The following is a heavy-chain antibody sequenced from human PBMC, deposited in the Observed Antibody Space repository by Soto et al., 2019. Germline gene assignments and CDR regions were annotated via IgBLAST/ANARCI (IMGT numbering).Heavy chain of an antibody. J-gene: IGHJ6*03. CDR2: TNQDGRDK. CDR1: GFTFSSYW. V-gene: IGHV3-7*04. D-gene: IGHD6-13*01. CDR3: ARGWDYYSHMDV. Sequence: GGSLRLSCAASGFTFSSYWMSWVRQAPGKGLEWVASTNQDGRDKRYVDSVKGRFTISRDNAKNSLYMEMNSLRGEDMAVYYCARGWDYYSHMDVWGKGTTVTVSS.